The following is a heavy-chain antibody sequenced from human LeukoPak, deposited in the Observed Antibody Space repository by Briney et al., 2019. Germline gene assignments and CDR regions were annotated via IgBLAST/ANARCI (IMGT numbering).Heavy chain of an antibody. CDR2: ISADNGNT. CDR3: AREGFFGSGIDYYYGMDV. D-gene: IGHD3-10*01. CDR1: GYTFTNYG. V-gene: IGHV1-18*01. Sequence: GASVKVSCKTAGYTFTNYGLSWVRQPPGQGLEWMGWISADNGNTNYAQHLQGRVTMTTDTSTSTAYMELRSLRSDDTAVYYCAREGFFGSGIDYYYGMDVWGQGTKVTVPS. J-gene: IGHJ6*02.